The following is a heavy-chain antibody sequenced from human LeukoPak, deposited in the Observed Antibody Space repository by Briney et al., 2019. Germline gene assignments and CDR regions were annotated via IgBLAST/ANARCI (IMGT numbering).Heavy chain of an antibody. CDR2: IFHNGNA. CDR3: ARIEDVTRGYNHAYYFDY. D-gene: IGHD5-18*01. CDR1: GYSISSDYY. J-gene: IGHJ4*02. Sequence: SETLSLTCTVSGYSISSDYYWGWIRQPPGKGLEWIGNIFHNGNAYYNPSLKSRVTMSIDTSKKQFSLKLRTATAADTAVYYCARIEDVTRGYNHAYYFDYWGQGTLVTVSS. V-gene: IGHV4-38-2*02.